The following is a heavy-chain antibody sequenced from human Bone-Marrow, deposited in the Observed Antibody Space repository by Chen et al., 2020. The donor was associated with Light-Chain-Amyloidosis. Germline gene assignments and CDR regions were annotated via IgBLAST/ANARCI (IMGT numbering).Heavy chain of an antibody. V-gene: IGHV4-34*01. CDR1: GGSLSGYY. Sequence: QVQLQQWGAGLLKPSETLSLTCGVNGGSLSGYYWSWIRQPPGKGLEWIGEISQSGSTYYNPTLRSRVTISLDTSKNQFSLKLSSVTAADTAVYYCARQSYGSDSYFSLDNTYYMDVWGRGTTVTVSS. CDR2: ISQSGST. D-gene: IGHD3-10*01. CDR3: ARQSYGSDSYFSLDNTYYMDV. J-gene: IGHJ6*03.